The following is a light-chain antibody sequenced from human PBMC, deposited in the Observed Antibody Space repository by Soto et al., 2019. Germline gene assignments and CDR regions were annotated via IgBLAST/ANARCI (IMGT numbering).Light chain of an antibody. CDR2: GAS. CDR3: QQYNNLPPLT. J-gene: IGKJ4*01. V-gene: IGKV3-15*01. Sequence: EIVMTQSPATLSVSPGDRATLSCRASQSVSSNLAWYQQKPGQAPRLLIYGASTRATGIPARFSGSGSGTEFTLTISSLQSEDFAVYYCQQYNNLPPLTFGGGTKVEIK. CDR1: QSVSSN.